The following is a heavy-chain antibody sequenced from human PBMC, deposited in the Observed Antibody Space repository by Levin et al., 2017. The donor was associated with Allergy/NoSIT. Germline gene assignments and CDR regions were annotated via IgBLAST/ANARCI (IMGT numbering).Heavy chain of an antibody. Sequence: GGSLRLSCAASGFTFSSNAMSWVRQAPGKGLEWVSAISGSGGSTYYADYMKARSTISSDNSKTPLYLQMNSLSAEDTALYYCPKEAGRGHKYLLQCDLECWGHATLVSLAS. CDR1: GFTFSSNA. J-gene: IGHJ4*01. CDR3: PKEAGRGHKYLLQCDLEC. V-gene: IGHV3-23*01. CDR2: ISGSGGST. D-gene: IGHD5-18*01.